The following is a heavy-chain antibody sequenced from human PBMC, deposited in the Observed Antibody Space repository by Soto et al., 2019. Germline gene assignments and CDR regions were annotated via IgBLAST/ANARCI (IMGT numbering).Heavy chain of an antibody. D-gene: IGHD2-2*01. CDR2: VIPILGMA. CDR3: ARGGAVVVPGAVDRHNWFDP. Sequence: QVQLVQSGAEVKKPGSSVKVSCEASGGTFSSYSFSWVRQAPGQGLEWMGRVIPILGMANYAQKFQGRVTITADKSTSTVYTEMSSLRSEATAVYYCARGGAVVVPGAVDRHNWFDPWGQGTLVTVSS. J-gene: IGHJ5*02. CDR1: GGTFSSYS. V-gene: IGHV1-69*02.